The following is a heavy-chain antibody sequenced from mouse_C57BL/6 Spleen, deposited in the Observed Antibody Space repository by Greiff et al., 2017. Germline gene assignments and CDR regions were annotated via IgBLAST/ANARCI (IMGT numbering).Heavy chain of an antibody. CDR1: GFNIKDDY. V-gene: IGHV14-4*01. J-gene: IGHJ2*01. D-gene: IGHD2-3*01. Sequence: DVKLQESGAELVRPGASVKLSCTASGFNIKDDYMHWVKQRPEQGLEWIGWIYPENGGPVYASKFPGKAPITADTSSTTAYLQLRSLTSEDTAVYYGTTSSYDGYIDVWGKGTTLTVSS. CDR3: TTSSYDGYIDV. CDR2: IYPENGGP.